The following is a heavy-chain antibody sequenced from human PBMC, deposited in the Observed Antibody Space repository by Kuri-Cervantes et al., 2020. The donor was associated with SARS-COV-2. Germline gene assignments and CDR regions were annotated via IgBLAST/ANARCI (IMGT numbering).Heavy chain of an antibody. CDR3: VRRGSGHDY. V-gene: IGHV3-53*04. CDR2: IYSSGST. CDR1: GFTVGSNY. J-gene: IGHJ4*02. Sequence: AESLTLSCAAAGFTVGSNYMSWVRQAPGKGLEWVSVIYSSGSTYYADSVKGRFSISRHNSKNTLYLQMNSLRAEDTAVYYCVRRGSGHDYWGQGTLVTVSS. D-gene: IGHD2-15*01.